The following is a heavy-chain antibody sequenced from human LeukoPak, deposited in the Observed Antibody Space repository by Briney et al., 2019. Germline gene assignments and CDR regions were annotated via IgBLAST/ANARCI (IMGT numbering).Heavy chain of an antibody. CDR3: ARGHGGFLAWLFQRPYNWFDP. Sequence: ASVKVSCKASGYTFTGYYMHWVRQAPGQGLEWMGWINPNSGGTNYAQKFQGWVTMTRDTSISTAYMELSRLRSDDTAVYYCARGHGGFLAWLFQRPYNWFDPWGQGTLVTVSS. V-gene: IGHV1-2*04. CDR1: GYTFTGYY. CDR2: INPNSGGT. D-gene: IGHD3-3*01. J-gene: IGHJ5*02.